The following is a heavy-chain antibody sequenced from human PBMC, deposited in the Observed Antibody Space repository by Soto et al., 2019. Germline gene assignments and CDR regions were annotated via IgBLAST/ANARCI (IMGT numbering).Heavy chain of an antibody. CDR2: ISYEGSTQ. V-gene: IGHV3-30*18. Sequence: QVQLDESGGGVVQPGRSLRLSCEASGFTFSGYGMHWVRQAPGKGLEWVAVISYEGSTQYYAESVKGRFTISRDNATNTLFLQMNGLRVEDTGIYYCAKDEGWRIQLWLGSYGLDVWGHGTTVTVSS. CDR3: AKDEGWRIQLWLGSYGLDV. D-gene: IGHD5-18*01. J-gene: IGHJ6*02. CDR1: GFTFSGYG.